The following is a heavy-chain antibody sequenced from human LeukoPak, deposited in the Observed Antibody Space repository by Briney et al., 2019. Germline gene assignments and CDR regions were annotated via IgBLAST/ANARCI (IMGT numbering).Heavy chain of an antibody. Sequence: PSETLSLTCTVSGGSISSYYWSWIRQPPGKGLEWIGYIYYSGSTNYNPSLKSRVTISVDTSKNQFSLKLSSVTAADTAVYYCAIVGGSYWGGVDYWGQGTLVTVSS. CDR1: GGSISSYY. J-gene: IGHJ4*02. CDR3: AIVGGSYWGGVDY. V-gene: IGHV4-59*01. CDR2: IYYSGST. D-gene: IGHD1-26*01.